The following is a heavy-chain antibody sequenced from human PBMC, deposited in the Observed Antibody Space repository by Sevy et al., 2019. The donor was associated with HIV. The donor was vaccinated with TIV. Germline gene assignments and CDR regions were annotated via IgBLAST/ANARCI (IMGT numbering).Heavy chain of an antibody. V-gene: IGHV1-8*01. CDR2: MNPNSGNT. CDR1: GYTFTSYD. J-gene: IGHJ6*02. D-gene: IGHD6-13*01. CDR3: ARTEPGIAAYGMDV. Sequence: ASVMVSCKASGYTFTSYDINWVRQATGQGLEWMGWMNPNSGNTGYAQKFQGRVTMTRNTSISTAYMELSSLRSEDTAVYYCARTEPGIAAYGMDVWGQGTTVTVSS.